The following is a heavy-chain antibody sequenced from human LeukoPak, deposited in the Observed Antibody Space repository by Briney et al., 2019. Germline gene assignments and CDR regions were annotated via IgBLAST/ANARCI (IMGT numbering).Heavy chain of an antibody. V-gene: IGHV1-69*05. CDR1: GGTFSSYA. D-gene: IGHD1-26*01. CDR3: ASGSGSFAAPFDY. CDR2: IIPIFGTA. Sequence: EASVKVSCKASGGTFSSYAISWVRQAPGQGLEWMGGIIPIFGTANYAQKFQGRVTITTDESTSTAYMELSSLRSEDTAVYYCASGSGSFAAPFDYWGQGTLVTVSS. J-gene: IGHJ4*02.